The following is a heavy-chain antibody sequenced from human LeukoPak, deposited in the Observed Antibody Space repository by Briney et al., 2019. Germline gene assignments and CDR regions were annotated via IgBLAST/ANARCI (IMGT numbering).Heavy chain of an antibody. CDR2: ISWNSGSI. J-gene: IGHJ4*02. Sequence: PGGSLRLSCAASGFTFDDYAMHWVRQAPGKGLEWVSGISWNSGSIVYADSVKGRFTISRDSAKNSLYLQMNSLRAEDMALCYCAKGYSYGITYYFDYWGQGTLVTVSS. CDR1: GFTFDDYA. V-gene: IGHV3-9*03. D-gene: IGHD5-18*01. CDR3: AKGYSYGITYYFDY.